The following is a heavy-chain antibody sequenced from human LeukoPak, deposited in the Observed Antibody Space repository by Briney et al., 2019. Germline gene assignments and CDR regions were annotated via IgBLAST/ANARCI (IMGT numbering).Heavy chain of an antibody. CDR3: ARESLGVRYFDWLSLVKDYYYYMDV. V-gene: IGHV4-39*02. CDR1: GGSISSSSYY. Sequence: SETLSLTCTVSGGSISSSSYYWGWIRQPPGKGLEWIGTIFYSGTTYYNPSLKSRVTISVDTSKNQFSLKLSSVTAADTAVYYCARESLGVRYFDWLSLVKDYYYYMDVWGKGTTVTVSS. D-gene: IGHD3-9*01. CDR2: IFYSGTT. J-gene: IGHJ6*03.